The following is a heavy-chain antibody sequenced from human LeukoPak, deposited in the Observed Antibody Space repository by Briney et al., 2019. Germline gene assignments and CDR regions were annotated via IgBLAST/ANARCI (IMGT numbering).Heavy chain of an antibody. D-gene: IGHD6-13*01. CDR3: ARDRGHSNNWYIFLDY. J-gene: IGHJ4*02. CDR2: ISSSSNTI. V-gene: IGHV3-48*02. Sequence: GGSLRLSCAASGFTFNYFSVNWVRQAPGKGLEWVSYISSSSNTIYYADSVKGRFTISRDNARNSLYLQMNSLRDEDTPVYYCARDRGHSNNWYIFLDYWGQGTLVTVSS. CDR1: GFTFNYFS.